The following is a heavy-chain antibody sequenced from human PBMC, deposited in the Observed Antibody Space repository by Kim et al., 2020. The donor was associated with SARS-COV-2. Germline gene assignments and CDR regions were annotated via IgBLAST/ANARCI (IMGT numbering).Heavy chain of an antibody. CDR1: GFTFDDYA. V-gene: IGHV3-9*01. J-gene: IGHJ6*02. Sequence: GGSLRLSCAASGFTFDDYAMHWVRQAPGKGLEWVSGISWNSGSIGYADSVKGRFTISRDNAKNSLYLQMNSLRAEDTALYYCAKDGLRCLRGTNYGMDVWGQGTTVTVSS. CDR3: AKDGLRCLRGTNYGMDV. CDR2: ISWNSGSI. D-gene: IGHD3-16*01.